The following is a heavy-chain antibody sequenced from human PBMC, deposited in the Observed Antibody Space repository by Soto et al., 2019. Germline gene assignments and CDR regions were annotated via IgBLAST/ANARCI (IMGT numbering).Heavy chain of an antibody. J-gene: IGHJ6*02. CDR1: EFTFDKYY. V-gene: IGHV3-7*01. CDR2: IKPDGSEQ. Sequence: GGSLRLSCAASEFTFDKYYMTWVRQAPGKGPEWVANIKPDGSEQYYVDSVKGRFTISRDNANNSLYLQMNSLRAEDTAVYFCARGNWNYYYGFDVWGQGTTVTVS. CDR3: ARGNWNYYYGFDV. D-gene: IGHD1-20*01.